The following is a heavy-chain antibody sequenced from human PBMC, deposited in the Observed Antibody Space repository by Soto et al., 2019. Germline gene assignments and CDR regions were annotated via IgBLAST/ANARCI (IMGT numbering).Heavy chain of an antibody. CDR3: ARVGAYNYYAMDV. D-gene: IGHD3-16*01. CDR1: GFVFSTSG. Sequence: QVQLVESGGGVVQPGTSLRLSCAASGFVFSTSGMHWVRQAPGKGLEWVAVIWHGGSDRSYADFVKGRFTISRDNSKNTLYLQMSSLRAEDTAVYYCARVGAYNYYAMDVWGQGTTVTVSS. V-gene: IGHV3-33*01. J-gene: IGHJ6*02. CDR2: IWHGGSDR.